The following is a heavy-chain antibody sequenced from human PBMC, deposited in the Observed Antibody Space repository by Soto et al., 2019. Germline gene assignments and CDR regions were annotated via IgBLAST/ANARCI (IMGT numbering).Heavy chain of an antibody. CDR2: INDYGDRI. V-gene: IGHV3-74*01. J-gene: IGHJ4*02. Sequence: GGPQRHSYAASELKFINYWMHWVRQAPGKGLAWVSLINDYGDRINYADSVEGRFTLSRDDAKSELYLQMNSLRAEDTAVYYCAQDNPAAAEGYWGQGTLVTVFS. CDR3: AQDNPAAAEGY. CDR1: ELKFINYW. D-gene: IGHD6-13*01.